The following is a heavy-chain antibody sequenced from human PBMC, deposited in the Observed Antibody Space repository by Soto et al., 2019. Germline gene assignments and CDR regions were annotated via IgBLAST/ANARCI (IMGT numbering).Heavy chain of an antibody. V-gene: IGHV1-18*01. CDR2: ISAYNGNT. CDR3: ARDLLYGMDA. J-gene: IGHJ6*02. CDR1: GYTFTSYG. Sequence: AASVKVSCKASGYTFTSYGISWVRQAPGQGLEWMGWISAYNGNTNYAQKFQGRVTMTRDTSTSTAYMELRSLRFDDTAVYYCARDLLYGMDAWGQGTTVTVSS.